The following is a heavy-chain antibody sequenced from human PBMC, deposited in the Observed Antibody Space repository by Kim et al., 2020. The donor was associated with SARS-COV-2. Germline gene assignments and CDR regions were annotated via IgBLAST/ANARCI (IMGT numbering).Heavy chain of an antibody. CDR3: ARGDGANSWYEEGYFDY. CDR1: GFTFSSYG. J-gene: IGHJ4*02. D-gene: IGHD6-13*01. Sequence: GGSLRLSCAASGFTFSSYGMHWVRQAPGKGLEWVAVIWYDGSNKYYADSVKGRFTISRDNSKNTLYLQMNSLRVEDTAVYYCARGDGANSWYEEGYFDYWGQGTLVTVSS. CDR2: IWYDGSNK. V-gene: IGHV3-33*01.